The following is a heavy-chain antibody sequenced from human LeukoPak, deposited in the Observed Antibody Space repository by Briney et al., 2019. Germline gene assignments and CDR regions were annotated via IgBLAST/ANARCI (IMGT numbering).Heavy chain of an antibody. Sequence: SETLSLTCTVSRDSVTSGSYYCAWIRQHPGKGLEWFGYIYYTGGTHYKPSLKSRLTISVDTSENHFSLKLSSVTAAETAIYFCARAPGAFDIWGQGTMVTVSS. CDR1: RDSVTSGSYY. CDR3: ARAPGAFDI. J-gene: IGHJ3*02. V-gene: IGHV4-31*03. CDR2: IYYTGGT.